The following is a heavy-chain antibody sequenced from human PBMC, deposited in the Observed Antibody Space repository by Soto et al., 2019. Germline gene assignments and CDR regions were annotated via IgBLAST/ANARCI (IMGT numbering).Heavy chain of an antibody. CDR1: GGSISSGGYS. J-gene: IGHJ4*02. D-gene: IGHD1-26*01. Sequence: QLQLQESGSGLVKPSQTLSLTCAVSGGSISSGGYSWSWIRQPPGKGLEWIGYISHTGSTYYNPSLKSRVAISVDRSKNQFSLKLSSVTAADTAVYYCSREGGFLGYWGQGTLVTVSS. CDR2: ISHTGST. V-gene: IGHV4-30-2*01. CDR3: SREGGFLGY.